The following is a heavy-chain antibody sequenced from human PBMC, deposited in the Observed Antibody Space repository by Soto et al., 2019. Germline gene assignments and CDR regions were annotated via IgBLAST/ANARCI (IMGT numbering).Heavy chain of an antibody. V-gene: IGHV3-30*18. Sequence: GGSLRLSCAASGFTFSSYGMHWVRQAPGKGLEWVAVTSFDGDNEYYADSVKGRFTISRDTSKNTLYLQMNSLRAEDTAVYYCAKGDPGGFFHYWGQRTLVTVAS. D-gene: IGHD3-16*01. CDR3: AKGDPGGFFHY. CDR2: TSFDGDNE. CDR1: GFTFSSYG. J-gene: IGHJ4*02.